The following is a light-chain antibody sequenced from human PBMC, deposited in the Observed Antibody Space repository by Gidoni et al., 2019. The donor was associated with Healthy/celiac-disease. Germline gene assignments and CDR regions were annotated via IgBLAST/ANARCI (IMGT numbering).Light chain of an antibody. J-gene: IGLJ3*02. V-gene: IGLV4-69*01. Sequence: QLVLTQSPSASASLGDSVKLTCTLSSGHSSYAIAWHQQQSEKGPRYLMKLNSDGSHTKGDGIPALFSGSSSGAERSLTISSLQSEDEADYYCQTWGTGIRVFGGGTKLTVL. CDR1: SGHSSYA. CDR2: LNSDGSH. CDR3: QTWGTGIRV.